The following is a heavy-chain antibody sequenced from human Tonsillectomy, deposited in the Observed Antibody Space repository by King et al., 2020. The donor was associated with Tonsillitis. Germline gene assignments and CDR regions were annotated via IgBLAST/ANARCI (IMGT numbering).Heavy chain of an antibody. D-gene: IGHD3-22*01. CDR3: AISKWLSDYYYGMDV. V-gene: IGHV1-18*04. CDR2: ISAYNGNT. Sequence: QLVQSGAEVKKPGASVKVSCKASGYTFTSYGINWVRQAPGQGLEWMGWISAYNGNTNYAQKLQGRVTMSTDTSTSTAYMELRSLRSDDTAVYYCAISKWLSDYYYGMDVWGQGTTVTVSS. J-gene: IGHJ6*02. CDR1: GYTFTSYG.